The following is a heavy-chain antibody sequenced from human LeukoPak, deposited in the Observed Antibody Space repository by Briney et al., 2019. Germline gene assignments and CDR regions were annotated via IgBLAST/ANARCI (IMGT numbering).Heavy chain of an antibody. CDR2: IYTSGST. CDR1: GGSISSYY. Sequence: PSETLSLTCTVSGGSISSYYWSWIRQPAGKGLEWIGRIYTSGSTNYNPSLKSRVTISVDTSKNQFSLKLSSVTAADTAVYYCARCIDYGDYSDYFDYWGQGTLVTVSS. V-gene: IGHV4-4*07. D-gene: IGHD4-17*01. J-gene: IGHJ4*02. CDR3: ARCIDYGDYSDYFDY.